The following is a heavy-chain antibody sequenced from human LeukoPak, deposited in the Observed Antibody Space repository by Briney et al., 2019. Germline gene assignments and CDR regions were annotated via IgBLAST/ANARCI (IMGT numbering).Heavy chain of an antibody. CDR3: ARGPSNYYYYGMDV. V-gene: IGHV4-59*01. CDR2: IYYSGST. J-gene: IGHJ6*02. CDR1: GGSISSYY. Sequence: SETLSLTCTVSGGSISSYYWSWIRQPPGKGLEWIGYIYYSGSTNYNPSLKSRVTISVDTSKNQFSLKLSSVTAADTAVYYCARGPSNYYYYGMDVWGQGTTVTVSS.